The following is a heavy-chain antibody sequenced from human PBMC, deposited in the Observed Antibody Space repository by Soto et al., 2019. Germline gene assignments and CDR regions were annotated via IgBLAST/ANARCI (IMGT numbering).Heavy chain of an antibody. Sequence: QVQLVQSGAEVKKPGASVKVSCKASGYTFTSSGISWVRQAPGHGLEWMGWISAYNGNTNYAQKRKGRVTMTTDTSTSTAYMELRSLRADDTAVYDCSRDPVFRSEYWGQGTLGCVSS. J-gene: IGHJ4*02. D-gene: IGHD3-3*01. V-gene: IGHV1-18*01. CDR3: SRDPVFRSEY. CDR2: ISAYNGNT. CDR1: GYTFTSSG.